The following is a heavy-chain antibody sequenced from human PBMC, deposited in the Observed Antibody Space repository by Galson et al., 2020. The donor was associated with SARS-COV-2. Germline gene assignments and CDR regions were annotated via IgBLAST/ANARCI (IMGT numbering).Heavy chain of an antibody. CDR2: VYYSGTT. J-gene: IGHJ4*02. Sequence: SETLSLTCTVSGDSISDNMYFWAWIRQPRGKGLEWIGSVYYSGTTYYNSSLKSRVTISVDTSENQFSLNLRSVTVADSATYYCATVAATIRGSYYLHSWGQGTLVTVSS. D-gene: IGHD5-12*01. CDR1: GDSISDNMYF. CDR3: ATVAATIRGSYYLHS. V-gene: IGHV4-39*01.